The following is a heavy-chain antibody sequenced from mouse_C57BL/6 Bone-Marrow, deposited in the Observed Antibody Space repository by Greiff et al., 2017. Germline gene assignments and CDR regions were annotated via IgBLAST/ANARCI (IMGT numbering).Heavy chain of an antibody. J-gene: IGHJ2*01. CDR1: GYTFTSYG. Sequence: VKLVESGAELARPGASVKLSCKASGYTFTSYGISWVKQRPGQGLEWIGEIYPRSGNTYYNEKFKGKATLTADTSSSTAYMELRSLTSEDSAVYFCARTGLLYDYWGQGTTLTVSA. CDR2: IYPRSGNT. D-gene: IGHD2-12*01. V-gene: IGHV1-81*01. CDR3: ARTGLLYDY.